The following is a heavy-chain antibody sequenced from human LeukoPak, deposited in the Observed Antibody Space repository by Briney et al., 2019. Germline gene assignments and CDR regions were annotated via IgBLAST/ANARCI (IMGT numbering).Heavy chain of an antibody. V-gene: IGHV1-2*02. J-gene: IGHJ3*02. D-gene: IGHD3-22*01. CDR3: ARDFYYDTKGAFDI. CDR1: GYTFTTNY. Sequence: ASVKVSCKASGYTFTTNYMHRVRQAPGQGLEWMGWINPNSGGTMYAQKFQGRVTMTRDTSISTAYMELNRLRSDDTAVFYCARDFYYDTKGAFDIWGQGTMVTVSS. CDR2: INPNSGGT.